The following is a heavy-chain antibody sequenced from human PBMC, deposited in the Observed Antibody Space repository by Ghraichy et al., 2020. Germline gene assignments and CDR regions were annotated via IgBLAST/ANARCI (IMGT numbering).Heavy chain of an antibody. D-gene: IGHD6-19*01. CDR1: GFTFSSYA. CDR3: AKDSVVTWYSSGWYDDFDY. Sequence: GGSLRLSCAASGFTFSSYAMSWVRQAPGKGLEWVSAISGSGGSTYYADSVKGRFTISRDNSKNTLYLQMNSLRAEDTAVYYCAKDSVVTWYSSGWYDDFDYWGQGTLVTVSS. CDR2: ISGSGGST. J-gene: IGHJ4*02. V-gene: IGHV3-23*01.